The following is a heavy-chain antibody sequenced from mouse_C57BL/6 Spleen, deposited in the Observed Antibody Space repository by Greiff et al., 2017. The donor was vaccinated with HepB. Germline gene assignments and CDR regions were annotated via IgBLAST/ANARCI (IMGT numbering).Heavy chain of an antibody. D-gene: IGHD6-5*01. J-gene: IGHJ3*01. CDR2: ISYDGSN. CDR3: ARDSAYAPFAY. CDR1: GYSITSGYY. Sequence: EVKLLESGPGLVKPSQSLSLTCSVTGYSITSGYYWNWIRQFPGNKLEWMGYISYDGSNNYNPSLKNRISITRDTSKNQFFLKLNSVTTEDTATYYCARDSAYAPFAYWGQGTLVTVSA. V-gene: IGHV3-6*01.